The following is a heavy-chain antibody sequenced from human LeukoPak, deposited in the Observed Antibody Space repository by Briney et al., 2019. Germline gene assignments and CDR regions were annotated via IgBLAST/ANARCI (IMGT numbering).Heavy chain of an antibody. J-gene: IGHJ4*02. CDR3: ARAAVAGQGNYFDY. Sequence: SETLSLTCAVYGGSFSGYYWSWIRQPPGKGLEWVGEINYSGSTNYNPSLKSRVTISVDASKNQFSLKLSSVTAADTAVYYCARAAVAGQGNYFDYWGQGTLVTVSS. CDR1: GGSFSGYY. D-gene: IGHD6-19*01. CDR2: INYSGST. V-gene: IGHV4-34*01.